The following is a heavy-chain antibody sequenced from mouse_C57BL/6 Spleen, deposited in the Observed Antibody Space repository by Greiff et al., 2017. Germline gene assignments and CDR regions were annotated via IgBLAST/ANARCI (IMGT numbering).Heavy chain of an antibody. D-gene: IGHD2-2*01. Sequence: QVQLQQSGPELVKPGASVKLSCKASGYTFTSYDINWVKQTPGQGLEWIGRIYPRDGSTKYTEKFKGKGTLTVDKSSSTAYMELHSLTSEDSAVYFCAIYYGYNEEDPDDWGKGTSVTVSS. CDR3: AIYYGYNEEDPDD. J-gene: IGHJ4*01. CDR1: GYTFTSYD. CDR2: IYPRDGST. V-gene: IGHV1-85*01.